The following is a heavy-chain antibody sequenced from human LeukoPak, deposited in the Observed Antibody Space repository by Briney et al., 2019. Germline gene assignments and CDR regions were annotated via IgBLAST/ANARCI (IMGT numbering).Heavy chain of an antibody. CDR1: GLTFSSHW. J-gene: IGHJ4*02. Sequence: GGSLRLSCAASGLTFSSHWMHWVRQAPGKGLEWVAVISFDGSNRYYADSVKGRFTISRDNSKDTMYLQMNSLSAEDTAVYYCARDITPAGFDYWGQGTLVTVSS. CDR2: ISFDGSNR. D-gene: IGHD6-25*01. V-gene: IGHV3-30*03. CDR3: ARDITPAGFDY.